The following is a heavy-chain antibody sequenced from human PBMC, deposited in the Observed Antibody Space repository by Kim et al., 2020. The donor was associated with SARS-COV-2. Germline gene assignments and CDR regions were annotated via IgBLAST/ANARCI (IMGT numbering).Heavy chain of an antibody. CDR1: GFTFSSYG. Sequence: GGSLRLSCAASGFTFSSYGMHWVRQAPGKGLEWVAVIWYDGSNKYYADSVKGRFTISRDNSKNTLYLQMNSLRAEDTAVYYCARVKGATIGAFDIWGQGTMVTVSS. D-gene: IGHD5-12*01. V-gene: IGHV3-33*01. J-gene: IGHJ3*02. CDR3: ARVKGATIGAFDI. CDR2: IWYDGSNK.